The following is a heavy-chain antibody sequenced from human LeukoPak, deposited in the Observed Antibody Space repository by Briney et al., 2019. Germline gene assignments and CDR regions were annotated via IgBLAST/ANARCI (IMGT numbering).Heavy chain of an antibody. J-gene: IGHJ3*02. V-gene: IGHV4-34*01. CDR3: ARSGRITMIVVARPGNAFDI. D-gene: IGHD3-22*01. Sequence: XXHXGSTNYNPSLKSRVTISVDTSKNQFSLKLSSVTAADTAVYYCARSGRITMIVVARPGNAFDIWGQGTMVTVSS. CDR2: XXHXGST.